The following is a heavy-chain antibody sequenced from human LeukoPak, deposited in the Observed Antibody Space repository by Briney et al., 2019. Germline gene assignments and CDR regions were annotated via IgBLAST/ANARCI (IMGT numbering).Heavy chain of an antibody. D-gene: IGHD3-3*01. CDR2: ISYDGSNK. J-gene: IGHJ4*02. Sequence: GGSLRLSCAASGFTFSSYAMHWVRQAPGKGLEWVAVISYDGSNKYYADSVKGRFTISRDNSKNTLYLQMNSLRAEDTAVYYCARGGDFWSGYSFDYWGQGTLVTVSS. CDR3: ARGGDFWSGYSFDY. CDR1: GFTFSSYA. V-gene: IGHV3-30-3*01.